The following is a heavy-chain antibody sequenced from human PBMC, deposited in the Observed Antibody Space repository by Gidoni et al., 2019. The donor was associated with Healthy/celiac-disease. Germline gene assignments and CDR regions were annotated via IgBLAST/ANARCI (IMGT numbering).Heavy chain of an antibody. V-gene: IGHV1-18*04. Sequence: QVQLVQSGAEVKKPGASVKVSCKASGYTFTSYGISWVRQAPGQGLEWMGWISAYNGNTNYAQKLQSRITMTTDTSTSTAYMELRSLRSDDTAVYYCAREYYDYIWGSYHGDYWGQGTLVTVSS. CDR3: AREYYDYIWGSYHGDY. D-gene: IGHD3-16*02. J-gene: IGHJ4*02. CDR1: GYTFTSYG. CDR2: ISAYNGNT.